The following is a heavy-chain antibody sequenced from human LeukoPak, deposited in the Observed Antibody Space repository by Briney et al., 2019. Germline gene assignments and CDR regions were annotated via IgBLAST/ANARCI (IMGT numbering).Heavy chain of an antibody. CDR1: GFTFSSYS. Sequence: SGGSLRLSCTASGFTFSSYSLNWVRQAPGKGLEWVSSVSTGSNYIYYADSVKGRFTISRDNDKNSLYLQMNSLRVEDTAVYYCVLPAGYCSGGSCLDAFDIWGQGTMVTVSS. J-gene: IGHJ3*02. D-gene: IGHD2-15*01. CDR2: VSTGSNYI. CDR3: VLPAGYCSGGSCLDAFDI. V-gene: IGHV3-21*01.